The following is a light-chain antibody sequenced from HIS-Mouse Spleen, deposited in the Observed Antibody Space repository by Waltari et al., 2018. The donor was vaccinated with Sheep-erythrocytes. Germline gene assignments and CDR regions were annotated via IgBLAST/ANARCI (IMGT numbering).Light chain of an antibody. V-gene: IGLV3-1*01. CDR1: KLGDKY. J-gene: IGLJ3*02. CDR2: QGS. CDR3: QAWDSSTAWV. Sequence: SYELTQPPSVSVSPGQTASITCSGDKLGDKYACWYQQKPGQSPVLVIYQGSKRPSGIPGRFSGSNSGNTATLTISGTQAMDEADYYCQAWDSSTAWVFGGGTKLTVL.